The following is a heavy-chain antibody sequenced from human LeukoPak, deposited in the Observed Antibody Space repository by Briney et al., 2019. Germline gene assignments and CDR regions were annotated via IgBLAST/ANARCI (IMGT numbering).Heavy chain of an antibody. J-gene: IGHJ4*02. D-gene: IGHD3-10*01. V-gene: IGHV4-61*02. CDR1: GGSISSGSYY. CDR2: IYTSGST. Sequence: PSETLSLTCTVSGGSISSGSYYWSWIRQPAGKGLEWIGRIYTSGSTNYNPSLKSRVTISVDTSKNQFSLKLSSVTAADTAVYYCARGFPAKLWFGELWRDGGNYFDYWGQGTLVTVSS. CDR3: ARGFPAKLWFGELWRDGGNYFDY.